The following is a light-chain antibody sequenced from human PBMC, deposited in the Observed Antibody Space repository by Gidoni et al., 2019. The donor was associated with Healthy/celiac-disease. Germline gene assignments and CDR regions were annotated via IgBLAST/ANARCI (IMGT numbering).Light chain of an antibody. Sequence: DIQLTQSPSFLSASVGDRVTITCRASQGISSYLAWYQQKPGKAPKLLFYAASTLQSGVPSRFSGSGSGTEFTLTISSLHPEDFATYCCQQHNSYPPTFGPGTKVDIK. CDR1: QGISSY. CDR3: QQHNSYPPT. CDR2: AAS. V-gene: IGKV1-9*01. J-gene: IGKJ3*01.